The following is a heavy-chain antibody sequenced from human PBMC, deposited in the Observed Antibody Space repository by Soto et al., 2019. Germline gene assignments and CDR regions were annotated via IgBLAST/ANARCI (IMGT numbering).Heavy chain of an antibody. CDR2: ISAYNGNT. Sequence: QVQLVQSGAEVKKPGASVKVSCKASGYTFTSYGISWVRQAPGQGLEWMGWISAYNGNTNYAQKLQGRATMTTDRSTSTAYMELRRLRSDDTAVYYCARDSTMVRGVLGGWFDPWGQGTLVTVSS. V-gene: IGHV1-18*01. CDR3: ARDSTMVRGVLGGWFDP. CDR1: GYTFTSYG. J-gene: IGHJ5*02. D-gene: IGHD3-10*01.